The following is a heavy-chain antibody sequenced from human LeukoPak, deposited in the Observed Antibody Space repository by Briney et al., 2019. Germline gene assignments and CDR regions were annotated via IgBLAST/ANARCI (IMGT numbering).Heavy chain of an antibody. Sequence: GGSLRLSCAASGFTFSSYSMNWVRQAPGKGLEWVSSISSSSSYIYYADSVKGRFTISRDNAKNSLYLQMNSLRAEDTAVYYCARANGITMVRGVIKKGYYFDYWGQGTLVTVSS. V-gene: IGHV3-21*01. D-gene: IGHD3-10*01. CDR2: ISSSSSYI. CDR1: GFTFSSYS. J-gene: IGHJ4*02. CDR3: ARANGITMVRGVIKKGYYFDY.